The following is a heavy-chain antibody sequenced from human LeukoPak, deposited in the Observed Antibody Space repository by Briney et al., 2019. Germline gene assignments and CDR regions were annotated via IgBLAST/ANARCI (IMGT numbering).Heavy chain of an antibody. D-gene: IGHD1-26*01. Sequence: GGSLRLSCAASGFTFSSYAMHWVRQAPGKGLEWVAVISYDGSNKYYADSVKGRFTISRDNSKNTLYLQMNSLRAEDTAVYYCASSFIVGATTPGYWGQGTLVTVSS. CDR3: ASSFIVGATTPGY. CDR1: GFTFSSYA. CDR2: ISYDGSNK. V-gene: IGHV3-30-3*01. J-gene: IGHJ4*02.